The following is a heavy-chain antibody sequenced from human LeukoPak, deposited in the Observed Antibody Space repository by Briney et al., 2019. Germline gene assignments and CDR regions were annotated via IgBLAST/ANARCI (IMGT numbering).Heavy chain of an antibody. D-gene: IGHD1-26*01. CDR3: ASEISGSYSSQVPYYFDY. V-gene: IGHV1-69*13. CDR2: IIPIFGTA. Sequence: ASVKVSCKASGGTFSSYAISWVRQAPGQGLEWMGGIIPIFGTANYAQKFRGRVTITADESKSTAYMELSSLRSEDTAVYYCASEISGSYSSQVPYYFDYWGQGTLVTVSS. J-gene: IGHJ4*02. CDR1: GGTFSSYA.